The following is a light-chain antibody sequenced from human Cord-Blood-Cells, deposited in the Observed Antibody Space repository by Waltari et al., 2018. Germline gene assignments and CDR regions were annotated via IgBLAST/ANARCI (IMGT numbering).Light chain of an antibody. V-gene: IGKV4-1*01. Sequence: DIVMTQSPDSLAVSLGERATINCKSSQSVLYSSNNKNYLAWYQQKPGQPPKLLIYWASTRESGVPDRFSGSGSGTDFTLPISSLQAEDVAVYYCQQYYSTLWTFGQGTKVEIK. CDR3: QQYYSTLWT. CDR2: WAS. J-gene: IGKJ1*01. CDR1: QSVLYSSNNKNY.